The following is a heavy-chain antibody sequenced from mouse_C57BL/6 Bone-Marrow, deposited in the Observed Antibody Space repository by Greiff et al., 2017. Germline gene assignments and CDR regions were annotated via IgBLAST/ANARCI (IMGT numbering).Heavy chain of an antibody. CDR3: AGSGAY. J-gene: IGHJ3*01. D-gene: IGHD1-1*01. CDR1: GYTFTSYW. CDR2: IDPSDSST. V-gene: IGHV1-59*01. Sequence: QVQLQQPGAELVRPGTSVTLSCKASGYTFTSYWMHWVKQRPGQGLEWIGVIDPSDSSTNYNQKFKGKATLTVDTSSSTAYMQLSSLTSEDSAVYYCAGSGAYWGQGTLVTVSA.